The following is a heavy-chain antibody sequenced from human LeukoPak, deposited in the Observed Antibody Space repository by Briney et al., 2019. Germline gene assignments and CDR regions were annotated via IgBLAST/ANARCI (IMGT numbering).Heavy chain of an antibody. Sequence: GGSLRLSCAASGFTFSSYAMHWVRQAPGKGLEWVAVISYDGSNKYYADSVKGRFTISRDNSKNTLCLQMNSLRAEDTAVYYCVRGPPNWGFDYWGQGTLVTVSS. V-gene: IGHV3-30-3*01. CDR3: VRGPPNWGFDY. D-gene: IGHD7-27*01. J-gene: IGHJ4*02. CDR1: GFTFSSYA. CDR2: ISYDGSNK.